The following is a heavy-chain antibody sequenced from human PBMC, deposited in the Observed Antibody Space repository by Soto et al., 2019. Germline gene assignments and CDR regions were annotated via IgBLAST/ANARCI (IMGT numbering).Heavy chain of an antibody. V-gene: IGHV4-34*01. CDR2: INHTGNT. D-gene: IGHD4-17*01. J-gene: IGHJ6*02. CDR1: CGAFINYC. Sequence: SETLSLTCAFYCGAFINYCCSCIRQPPGKGLEWIGEINHTGNTNYNPSLKSRVTTSVDTSKKQFSLKLTSVTAADTAVYYCARVTRGDYLLTFSLRGMDVWGQGTPVTVSS. CDR3: ARVTRGDYLLTFSLRGMDV.